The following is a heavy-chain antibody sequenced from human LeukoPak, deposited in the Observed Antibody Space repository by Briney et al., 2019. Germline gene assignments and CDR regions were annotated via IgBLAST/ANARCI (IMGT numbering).Heavy chain of an antibody. CDR2: IIPIFGTA. Sequence: ASVKVSCKSSGGTFSSYAISWVRQAPGQGLEWMGRIIPIFGTANYAQKFQGRVTITADKSTSTAYMELSSLRSEDTAVYYCARDRGYRITFGYSGQGTLVTVSS. V-gene: IGHV1-69*06. D-gene: IGHD5-18*01. CDR1: GGTFSSYA. J-gene: IGHJ4*02. CDR3: ARDRGYRITFGY.